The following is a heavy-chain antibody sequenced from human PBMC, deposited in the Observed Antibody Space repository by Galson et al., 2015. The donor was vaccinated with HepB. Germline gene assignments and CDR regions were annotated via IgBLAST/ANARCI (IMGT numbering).Heavy chain of an antibody. CDR2: ISYDGSNK. CDR3: AKDMFPYSSGWSYFDY. V-gene: IGHV3-30-3*01. CDR1: GFTFSSYA. D-gene: IGHD6-19*01. J-gene: IGHJ4*02. Sequence: SLRLSCAASGFTFSSYAMHWVRQAPGKGLEWVAVISYDGSNKYYADSVKGRFTISRDNSKNTLYLQMNSLRAEDTAVYYCAKDMFPYSSGWSYFDYWGQGTLVTVSS.